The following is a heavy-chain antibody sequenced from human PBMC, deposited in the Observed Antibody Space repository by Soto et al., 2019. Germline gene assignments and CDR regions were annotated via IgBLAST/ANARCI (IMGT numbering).Heavy chain of an antibody. D-gene: IGHD3-22*01. CDR1: GLMLRRYA. CDR2: TWSGRRGE. J-gene: IGHJ4*02. V-gene: IGHV3-33*06. CDR3: AKDDDSSSHYSLLDF. Sequence: LGVSLRHSCMASGLMLRRYAIHRVRQAPGKGLEWVAVTWSGRRGEYYPDSVRGRFTISRDDSKTTAFLQMDSLTVEDTAVYYCAKDDDSSSHYSLLDFRGQGT.